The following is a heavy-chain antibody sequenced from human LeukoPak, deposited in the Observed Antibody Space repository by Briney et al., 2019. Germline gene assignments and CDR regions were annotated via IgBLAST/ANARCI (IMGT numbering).Heavy chain of an antibody. Sequence: PGGSLRLSCAASGFTFSSYSMNWVRQAPGKRLEWVSSISSSSSYIYYADSVKGRFTISRDNAKNSLYLQMNSLRAEDTAVYYCAREGSSKNPPSRWGQGTLVTVSS. V-gene: IGHV3-21*01. J-gene: IGHJ4*02. CDR2: ISSSSSYI. CDR3: AREGSSKNPPSR. D-gene: IGHD6-13*01. CDR1: GFTFSSYS.